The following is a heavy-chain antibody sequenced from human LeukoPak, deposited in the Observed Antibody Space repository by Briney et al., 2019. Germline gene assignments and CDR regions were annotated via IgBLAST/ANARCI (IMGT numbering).Heavy chain of an antibody. J-gene: IGHJ4*02. V-gene: IGHV4-39*02. D-gene: IGHD4-23*01. Sequence: YYGGATYYNPSLKSRVAISVDASKNQFSLDLTSVTAADAAVYYCARDYGGNSVEDYWGQGTLVTVSS. CDR3: ARDYGGNSVEDY. CDR2: YYGGAT.